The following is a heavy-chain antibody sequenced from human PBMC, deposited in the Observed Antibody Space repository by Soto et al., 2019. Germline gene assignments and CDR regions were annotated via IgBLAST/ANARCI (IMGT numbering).Heavy chain of an antibody. Sequence: SETLSLTCTVSGGSISSGGYYWSWIRQHPGKGLEWIGYIYYSGSTYYNPSLKSRVTISVDTSKNQFSLKLSSVTAADTAVYYCARERTYDILTGYFYYFDYWGQGTLVTVSS. D-gene: IGHD3-9*01. CDR3: ARERTYDILTGYFYYFDY. CDR2: IYYSGST. V-gene: IGHV4-31*03. CDR1: GGSISSGGYY. J-gene: IGHJ4*02.